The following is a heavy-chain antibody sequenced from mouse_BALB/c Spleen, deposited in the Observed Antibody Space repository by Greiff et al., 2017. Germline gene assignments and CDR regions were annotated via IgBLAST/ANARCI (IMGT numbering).Heavy chain of an antibody. Sequence: DVMLVESGGGLVKPGGSLKLSCAASGFTFSDYYMYWVRQTPEKRLEWVATISDGGSYTYYPDSVKGRFTISRDNAKNNLYLQMSSLKSEDTAMYYCARAYGNYLYYFDYWGQGTTLTVSS. CDR3: ARAYGNYLYYFDY. J-gene: IGHJ2*01. D-gene: IGHD2-10*02. CDR1: GFTFSDYY. CDR2: ISDGGSYT. V-gene: IGHV5-4*02.